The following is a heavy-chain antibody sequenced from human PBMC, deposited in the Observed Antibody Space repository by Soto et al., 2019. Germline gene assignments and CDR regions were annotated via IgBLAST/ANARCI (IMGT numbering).Heavy chain of an antibody. Sequence: PSETLSLTCAVSGYSISSGYYWGWIRQPPGKGLEWIGSIYHSGSTYYNPSLKSRVTISVDTSKNQLSLKLSSVTAADTAVYYCARSLSPTDLNYSDSRDYYNWFDPWGQGTLVTVSS. D-gene: IGHD3-22*01. CDR2: IYHSGST. J-gene: IGHJ5*02. CDR1: GYSISSGYY. V-gene: IGHV4-38-2*01. CDR3: ARSLSPTDLNYSDSRDYYNWFDP.